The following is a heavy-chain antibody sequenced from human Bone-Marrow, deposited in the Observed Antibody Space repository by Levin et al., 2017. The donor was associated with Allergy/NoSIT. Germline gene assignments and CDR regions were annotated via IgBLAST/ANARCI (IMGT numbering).Heavy chain of an antibody. D-gene: IGHD3-22*01. CDR2: IGPSGAGK. CDR1: GFIFSDYF. V-gene: IGHV3-11*01. J-gene: IGHJ6*02. Sequence: KLGESLKISCAASGFIFSDYFMRWIRQAPGRGLEWVAYIGPSGAGKYYADSVRGRVIISRDNDKKSMYLQMNSLRAEDTAVYYCVRDRPAREDYYSYSYGMDVWGRGTTVSVSS. CDR3: VRDRPAREDYYSYSYGMDV.